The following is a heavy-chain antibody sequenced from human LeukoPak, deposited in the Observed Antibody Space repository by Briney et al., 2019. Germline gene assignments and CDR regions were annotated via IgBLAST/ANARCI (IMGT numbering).Heavy chain of an antibody. CDR2: INHSGST. Sequence: SETLSLTCAVYGGSFSGYYWSWIRQPPGKGLEWIGEINHSGSTNYNPSLKSRVTISVDTSKNQFSLKLSSVTAADTAVYYCARGPLPYYYDSSGYNKVRGLDYWGQGALVTVSS. V-gene: IGHV4-34*01. CDR3: ARGPLPYYYDSSGYNKVRGLDY. CDR1: GGSFSGYY. J-gene: IGHJ4*02. D-gene: IGHD3-22*01.